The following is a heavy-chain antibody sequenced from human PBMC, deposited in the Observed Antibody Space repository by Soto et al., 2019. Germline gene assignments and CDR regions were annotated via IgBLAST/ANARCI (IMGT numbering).Heavy chain of an antibody. J-gene: IGHJ6*02. CDR3: ARDHHMTTVTYGDYYEYGMDV. V-gene: IGHV3-48*03. CDR2: ISSSGSTI. Sequence: EGSRRLSCAASGFTFSSYEMNWVRQAPGKGLEWFSYISSSGSTIYYAASVKGRLTISRDTAKQSLYLKMNSLRAEDTAVYYCARDHHMTTVTYGDYYEYGMDVWGLGTTVTVCS. D-gene: IGHD4-17*01. CDR1: GFTFSSYE.